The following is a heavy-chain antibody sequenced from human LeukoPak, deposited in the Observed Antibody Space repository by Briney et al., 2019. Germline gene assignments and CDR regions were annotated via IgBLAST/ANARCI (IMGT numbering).Heavy chain of an antibody. D-gene: IGHD6-13*01. V-gene: IGHV4-59*08. Sequence: SETLSLTCTASGGSISSYYWRWIRQPPGKGLEWIGYISYSGNTNYNPSLKSRVTISVDTSKNQFSLKLSSVTAADTAVYYCARQGGYIAPLALWGQGTLVTVSS. CDR1: GGSISSYY. J-gene: IGHJ4*02. CDR3: ARQGGYIAPLAL. CDR2: ISYSGNT.